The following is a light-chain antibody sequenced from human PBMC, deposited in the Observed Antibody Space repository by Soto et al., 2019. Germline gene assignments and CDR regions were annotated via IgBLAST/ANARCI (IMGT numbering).Light chain of an antibody. Sequence: IQLTQSPSSLSASVGDRVTISCRASQGIANFLAWYQQKPGKAPKLLIYGASTLQSGVPSRFSGSGSGTDLTLTIISLQPEDFATYYCQQLNSFPIPFGPGTKVDIK. CDR1: QGIANF. CDR2: GAS. V-gene: IGKV1-9*01. CDR3: QQLNSFPIP. J-gene: IGKJ3*01.